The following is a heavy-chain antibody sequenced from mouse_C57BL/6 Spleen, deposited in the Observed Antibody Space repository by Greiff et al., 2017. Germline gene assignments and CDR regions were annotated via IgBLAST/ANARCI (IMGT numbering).Heavy chain of an antibody. Sequence: QVQLQQPGAELVRPGTSVKLSCKASGYTFTSYWMHWVKQRPGQGLEWIGVIDPSDSYTNYNQKFKGKATLTVDTSSSTAYMQLSSLTSEDSAVYYCARLGYWGQGTTLTVSS. CDR3: ARLGY. CDR1: GYTFTSYW. V-gene: IGHV1-59*01. CDR2: IDPSDSYT. J-gene: IGHJ2*01.